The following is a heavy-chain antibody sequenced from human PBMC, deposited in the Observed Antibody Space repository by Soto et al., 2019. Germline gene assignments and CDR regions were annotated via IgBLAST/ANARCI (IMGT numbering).Heavy chain of an antibody. CDR3: AKLSQWELHFDY. Sequence: GVLRLSCAASGFTFSSYAMSWVRQAPGKGLEWVSAISGSGGSTYYADSVKGRFTISRDNSKNTLYLQMNSLRAEDTAVYYCAKLSQWELHFDYWGQGTLVTVSS. D-gene: IGHD1-26*01. CDR2: ISGSGGST. V-gene: IGHV3-23*01. J-gene: IGHJ4*02. CDR1: GFTFSSYA.